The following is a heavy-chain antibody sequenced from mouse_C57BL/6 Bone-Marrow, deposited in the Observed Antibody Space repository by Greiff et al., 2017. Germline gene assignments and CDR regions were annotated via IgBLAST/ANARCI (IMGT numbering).Heavy chain of an antibody. CDR1: GFTFSSYG. CDR2: ISSGGSYT. V-gene: IGHV5-6*01. CDR3: ARHPHAMDY. J-gene: IGHJ4*01. Sequence: EVQLMESGGDLVKPGGSLKLSCAASGFTFSSYGMSWVRQTPDKRLEWVATISSGGSYTYYPDSVKGRFTISRDNAKNTLYLQMSSLKSEDTAMYYCARHPHAMDYWGQGTSVTVSS.